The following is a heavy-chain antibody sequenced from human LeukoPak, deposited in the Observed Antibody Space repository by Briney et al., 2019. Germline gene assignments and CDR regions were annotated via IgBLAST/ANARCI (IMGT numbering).Heavy chain of an antibody. Sequence: GGSLRLSCAASGFTFSSYAMSWVRQAPGKGLEWVSSISTSGGSTSYADSVRGRFTISRDNAKNTLYLQMNSLRAEDTALYYCVCYDNAAEYFHYWGQGTLVTVSS. CDR1: GFTFSSYA. CDR2: ISTSGGST. V-gene: IGHV3-23*01. CDR3: VCYDNAAEYFHY. J-gene: IGHJ1*01. D-gene: IGHD3-22*01.